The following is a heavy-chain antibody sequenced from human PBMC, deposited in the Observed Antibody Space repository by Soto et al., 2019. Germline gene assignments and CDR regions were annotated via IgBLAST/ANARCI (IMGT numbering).Heavy chain of an antibody. CDR3: ARGWRGFNY. V-gene: IGHV3-30-3*01. D-gene: IGHD3-10*01. CDR1: GFTFSSYA. J-gene: IGHJ4*02. Sequence: GGSLRLSCAASGFTFSSYAMHWVRQAPGKGLEWVAVISYDGSNKYYADSVKGRFTISRDNSKNTLYLQMNSLRAEDTAVYYCARGWRGFNYWGQGTLVTVSS. CDR2: ISYDGSNK.